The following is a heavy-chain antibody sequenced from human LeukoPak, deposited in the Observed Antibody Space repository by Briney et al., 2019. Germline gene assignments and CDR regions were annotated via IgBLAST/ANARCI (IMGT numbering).Heavy chain of an antibody. J-gene: IGHJ1*01. V-gene: IGHV4-59*02. CDR3: AMGFRYEEYFQH. CDR1: GASVSSYY. CDR2: IYYSGST. Sequence: PSETLSLTCTVSGASVSSYYWSWIRQPPGKGLEWIGYIYYSGSTNYNPSLKSRITISVDTSKNQFSLRLSSVTAADTAVYFCAMGFRYEEYFQHWGQGSLVIVSS. D-gene: IGHD1-1*01.